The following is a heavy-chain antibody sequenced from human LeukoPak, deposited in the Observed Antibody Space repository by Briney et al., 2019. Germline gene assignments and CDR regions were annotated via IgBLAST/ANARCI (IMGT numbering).Heavy chain of an antibody. CDR1: GFTFSDYY. Sequence: PGGSLRLSCAASGFTFSDYYMSWVRQAPGKGLEWVSAISGSGGSTYYADSVKGRFTISRDNSKNTLYLQMNSLRAEDTAVHYCAKERGALRGAFDYWGQGTLVTVSS. CDR2: ISGSGGST. V-gene: IGHV3-23*01. D-gene: IGHD1-26*01. J-gene: IGHJ4*02. CDR3: AKERGALRGAFDY.